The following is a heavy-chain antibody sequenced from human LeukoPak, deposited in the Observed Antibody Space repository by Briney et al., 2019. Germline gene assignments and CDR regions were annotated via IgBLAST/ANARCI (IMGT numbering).Heavy chain of an antibody. Sequence: GGSLRLSCAASGFTFSSYAMRCVRQAPGKGLEWFSSISYSGSSTYYADPVNGRFTIPRDNSKYTLYLEMNSLGADDAVVYYWAISTVGTKGRDYWGQGTLVTVSS. CDR1: GFTFSSYA. J-gene: IGHJ4*02. CDR3: AISTVGTKGRDY. V-gene: IGHV3-23*01. D-gene: IGHD1-26*01. CDR2: ISYSGSST.